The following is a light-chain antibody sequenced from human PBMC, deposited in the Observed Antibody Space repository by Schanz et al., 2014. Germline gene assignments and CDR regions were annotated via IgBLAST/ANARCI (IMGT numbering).Light chain of an antibody. Sequence: QSALTQPRSVSGSPGQSVTISCTGTSSDVGAYTYVSWYQQPPGKAPKLMIYDVTERPSGVPDRFSGSKSGNTASLTISGLQAEDEADYYCSSYGGSNFVVFGGGTKLTVL. J-gene: IGLJ2*01. V-gene: IGLV2-11*01. CDR2: DVT. CDR3: SSYGGSNFVV. CDR1: SSDVGAYTY.